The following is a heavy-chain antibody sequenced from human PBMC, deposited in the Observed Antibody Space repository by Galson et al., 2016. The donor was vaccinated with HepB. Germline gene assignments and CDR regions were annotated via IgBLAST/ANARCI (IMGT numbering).Heavy chain of an antibody. CDR1: GGSFTTDGYY. Sequence: TLSLTCTVSGGSFTTDGYYWSWIRQYPGKGLEWIGYISYSGSDYYNPSLKSRVNISVDTSKNQFSLKVTSVTAADTAVYYCTRVTTANYLGFDHWGQGTLVTVSS. D-gene: IGHD2/OR15-2a*01. CDR2: ISYSGSD. J-gene: IGHJ4*02. CDR3: TRVTTANYLGFDH. V-gene: IGHV4-31*03.